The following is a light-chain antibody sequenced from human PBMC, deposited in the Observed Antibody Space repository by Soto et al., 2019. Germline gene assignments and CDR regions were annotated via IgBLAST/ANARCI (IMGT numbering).Light chain of an antibody. Sequence: DIVMTQSPDSLSVSLGERATINCKSSQSVLYSSNNKNYLAWYQQKPGQPPKLLIYWASTRESGVPDRFSGSGSGKDFTLTISSLQAEDVAVYYCQRDYSTPPTYSQRTKVEIK. CDR3: QRDYSTPPT. CDR2: WAS. J-gene: IGKJ1*01. V-gene: IGKV4-1*01. CDR1: QSVLYSSNNKNY.